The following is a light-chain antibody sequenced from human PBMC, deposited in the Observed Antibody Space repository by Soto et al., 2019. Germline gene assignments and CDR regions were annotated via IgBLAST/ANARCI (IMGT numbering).Light chain of an antibody. J-gene: IGKJ4*01. Sequence: EIVLTQSPGTLSLSPGERATLSCRASQSVYKNFLAWYQQKPAQAPRLLINGASNRATGIPDRFSGSGSGTDFSLTIDRLEPEDFAVYFCQQYGSSPPTLGGGTKVAIK. CDR3: QQYGSSPPT. V-gene: IGKV3-20*01. CDR2: GAS. CDR1: QSVYKNF.